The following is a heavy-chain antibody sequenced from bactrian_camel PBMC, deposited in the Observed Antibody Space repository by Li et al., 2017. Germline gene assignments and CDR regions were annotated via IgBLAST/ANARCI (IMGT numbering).Heavy chain of an antibody. J-gene: IGHJ6*01. Sequence: HVQLVESGGGSVQTGGSLRLSCVASGSMPSMNCLGWVRQAPGKEREGVAHLYSVGGVTYYADSVKGRFTISQDNNKNTLYLQMDSLKPEDTAIYYCGAVPKGSLCRYDNFAYSGQGTQVTVS. V-gene: IGHV3S54*01. D-gene: IGHD3*01. CDR1: GSMPSMNC. CDR3: GAVPKGSLCRYDNFAY. CDR2: LYSVGGVT.